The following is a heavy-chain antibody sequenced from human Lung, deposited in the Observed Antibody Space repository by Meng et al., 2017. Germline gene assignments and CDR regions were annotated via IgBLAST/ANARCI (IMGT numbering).Heavy chain of an antibody. CDR3: ARGTPGRSYSDY. Sequence: QVQPVQSGPEVKKPGAPVNVCCKASDYTFTGYGVSWVRQAPGQGLEWMAWLGAHDGDTSHAPKFQGRVTVSADRPTATAYMELRSLRSDDTAVYYCARGTPGRSYSDYWGQGTLVTVSS. D-gene: IGHD3-10*01. CDR2: LGAHDGDT. V-gene: IGHV1-18*01. J-gene: IGHJ4*02. CDR1: DYTFTGYG.